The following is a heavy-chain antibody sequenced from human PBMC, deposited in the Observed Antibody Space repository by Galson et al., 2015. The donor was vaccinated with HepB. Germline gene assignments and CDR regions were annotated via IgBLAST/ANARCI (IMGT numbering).Heavy chain of an antibody. J-gene: IGHJ4*02. V-gene: IGHV4-34*01. CDR2: INHSGGT. CDR3: ARVGNWNRHGAFGY. D-gene: IGHD1-1*01. CDR1: GGSFSGYY. Sequence: SETLSLTCAVYGGSFSGYYWSWIRQPPGKGLEWIGEINHSGGTNYNPSLKSRVTISVDTSKNQFSLKLSSVTAADTAVYYCARVGNWNRHGAFGYWGQGTLVTVSS.